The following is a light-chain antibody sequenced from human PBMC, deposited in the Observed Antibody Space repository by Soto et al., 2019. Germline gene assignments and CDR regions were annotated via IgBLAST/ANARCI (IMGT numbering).Light chain of an antibody. CDR3: QQYHRYST. CDR1: QSINAW. CDR2: DVS. V-gene: IGKV1-5*01. Sequence: DIQMTQSPSTLSASVGDRVTFTCRASQSINAWLAWYQQKPGKAPKLLIYDVSTLDSGVPSRFSGSASGTEFTLTISSLESDDFATYYCQQYHRYSTFGQGTRVDIK. J-gene: IGKJ1*01.